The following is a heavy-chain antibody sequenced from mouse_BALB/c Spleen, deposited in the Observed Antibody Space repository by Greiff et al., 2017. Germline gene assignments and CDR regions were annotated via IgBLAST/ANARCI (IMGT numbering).Heavy chain of an antibody. D-gene: IGHD1-2*01. CDR3: ARHDHYYGSY. J-gene: IGHJ3*01. CDR1: GFTFSSYG. Sequence: EVQGVESGGDLVKPGGSLKLSCAASGFTFSSYGMSWVRQTPDKRLEWVATISSGGSYTYYPDSVKGRFTISRDNAKNTLYLQMSSLKSEDTAMYYCARHDHYYGSYWGQGTLVTVSA. CDR2: ISSGGSYT. V-gene: IGHV5-6*01.